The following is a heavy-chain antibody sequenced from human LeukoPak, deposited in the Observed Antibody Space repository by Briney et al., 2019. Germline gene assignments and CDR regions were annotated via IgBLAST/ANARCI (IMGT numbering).Heavy chain of an antibody. J-gene: IGHJ4*02. Sequence: GGSLRLSCAASGFTFSSHSMSWVRQAPGKGLEWVANINQDGNVIHYVDSVEGRITISRDNAKNALSLQLNSQRAEDTAVYYCVRGSGWFYYWGQGTLVTVSS. CDR1: GFTFSSHS. CDR3: VRGSGWFYY. CDR2: INQDGNVI. D-gene: IGHD6-19*01. V-gene: IGHV3-7*01.